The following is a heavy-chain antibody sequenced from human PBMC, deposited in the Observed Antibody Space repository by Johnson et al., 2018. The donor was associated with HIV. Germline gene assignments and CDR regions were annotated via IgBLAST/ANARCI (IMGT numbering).Heavy chain of an antibody. CDR3: AREGPVPGGDALDI. J-gene: IGHJ3*02. CDR2: IGTAGDT. CDR1: GFTFSSYD. Sequence: VQLVESGGGLVQPGGSLRLSCAASGFTFSSYDMHWVRQATGKGLEWVSAIGTAGDTYYPGSVKGRFTISRENAKNSLYLQMNSLRAGDTAVYYCAREGPVPGGDALDIWGQGTMVTVSS. D-gene: IGHD3-16*01. V-gene: IGHV3-13*01.